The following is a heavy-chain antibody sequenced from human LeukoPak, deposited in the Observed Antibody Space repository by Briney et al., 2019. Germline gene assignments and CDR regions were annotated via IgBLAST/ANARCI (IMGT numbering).Heavy chain of an antibody. CDR3: ARGFYCSSTSCYGYIWFDP. CDR1: GYTFTGYY. CDR2: INPNSGGT. Sequence: ASVKVSCKASGYTFTGYYMHWVRQAPGQGLEWMGWINPNSGGTNYAQKFQGRVTMTRDTSISTAYMELSRLRSDDTAVYYCARGFYCSSTSCYGYIWFDPWGQGTLVTVSS. J-gene: IGHJ5*02. D-gene: IGHD2-2*01. V-gene: IGHV1-2*02.